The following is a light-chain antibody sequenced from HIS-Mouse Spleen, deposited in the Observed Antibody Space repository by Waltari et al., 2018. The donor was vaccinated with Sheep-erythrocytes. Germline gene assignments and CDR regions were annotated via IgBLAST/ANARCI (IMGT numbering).Light chain of an antibody. CDR3: YSTDSSGNHWV. Sequence: QSALTQPRSVSGSPGQSVTISCTGTSSDVGGYNCVSWYQQHPGKAPKLMIYDVSKRPSGVPDRFSGSKSGNTASLTISGLQAEDEADYYCYSTDSSGNHWVFGGGTKLTVL. CDR1: SSDVGGYNC. CDR2: DVS. J-gene: IGLJ3*02. V-gene: IGLV2-11*01.